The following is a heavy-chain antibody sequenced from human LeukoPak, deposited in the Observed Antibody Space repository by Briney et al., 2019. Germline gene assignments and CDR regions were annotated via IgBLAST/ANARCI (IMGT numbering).Heavy chain of an antibody. CDR1: GGSISSYY. D-gene: IGHD6-13*01. CDR3: ARDSYPSIAAAGDGGYYYYMDV. Sequence: SETLSLTCTVSGGSISSYYWSWIRQPPGKGLEWIGYIYYSGSTNYNPSLKSRVTISVDTSKNQFSLKLSSVTAADTAVYYCARDSYPSIAAAGDGGYYYYMDVWGKGTTVTVSS. CDR2: IYYSGST. J-gene: IGHJ6*03. V-gene: IGHV4-59*01.